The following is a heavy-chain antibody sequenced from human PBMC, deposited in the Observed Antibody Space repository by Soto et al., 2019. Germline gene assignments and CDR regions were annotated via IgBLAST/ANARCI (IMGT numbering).Heavy chain of an antibody. V-gene: IGHV3-48*01. CDR1: GFTFSSYS. CDR2: ISSSSSTI. J-gene: IGHJ6*02. Sequence: PGGSLRLSCAASGFTFSSYSMNWVRQAPGKGLEWVSYISSSSSTIYYADSVKGRFTISRDNSKNTLYLQMNGLRAEDTAVYYCAKANGADFWSGYYYYYCGMDVWGQGTTVTVSS. D-gene: IGHD3-3*01. CDR3: AKANGADFWSGYYYYYCGMDV.